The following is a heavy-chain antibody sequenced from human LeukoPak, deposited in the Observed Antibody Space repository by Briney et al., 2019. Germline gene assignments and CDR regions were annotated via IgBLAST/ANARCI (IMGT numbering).Heavy chain of an antibody. CDR3: ARDNGYGYGYVDY. V-gene: IGHV3-53*01. Sequence: GGSLRLSCAASGFTVSSNYMSWVRQAPGKGLEWVSVIYSGGSTYYADSVKGRFTISRDNSKNTLYLQMNSLRAEDTAVYYCARDNGYGYGYVDYWGQGTLVTVSS. CDR1: GFTVSSNY. CDR2: IYSGGST. J-gene: IGHJ4*02. D-gene: IGHD5-18*01.